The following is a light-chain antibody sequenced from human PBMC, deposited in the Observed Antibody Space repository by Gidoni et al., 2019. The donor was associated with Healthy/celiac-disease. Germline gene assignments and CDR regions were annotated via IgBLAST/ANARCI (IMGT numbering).Light chain of an antibody. CDR2: QDS. CDR3: QSADSSGIYVV. Sequence: SYALTQPPSVSVSPGQTARNTCSGDALPKQYAYWYQQKPGQAPVLVLYQDSERPSGIPDRFSGSISGTTVTLTLSGVQAEDEADYYCQSADSSGIYVVFGGGTKLTVL. CDR1: ALPKQY. J-gene: IGLJ2*01. V-gene: IGLV3-25*03.